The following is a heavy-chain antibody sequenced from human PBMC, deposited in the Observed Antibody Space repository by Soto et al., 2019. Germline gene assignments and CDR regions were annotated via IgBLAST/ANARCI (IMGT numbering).Heavy chain of an antibody. J-gene: IGHJ3*02. D-gene: IGHD6-25*01. V-gene: IGHV3-33*01. CDR3: ARIAMRHDAFDI. CDR2: IWYDGSNK. CDR1: GFTFGSYG. Sequence: GGSLRLSCAASGFTFGSYGMHWVRQAPGKGLEWVAVIWYDGSNKYYADSVKGRFTISRGNSKNTLYLQMNSLRAEDTAVYYCARIAMRHDAFDIWGQGTMVTVSS.